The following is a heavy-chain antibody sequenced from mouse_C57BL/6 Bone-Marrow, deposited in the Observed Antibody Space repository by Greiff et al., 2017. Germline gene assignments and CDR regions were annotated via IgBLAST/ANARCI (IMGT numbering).Heavy chain of an antibody. CDR3: TTWGNWGEGY. Sequence: DVKLQESGAELVRPGASVKLSCTASGFNIKDDYMHWVKQRPEQGLEWIGWIDPENGDTEYASKFQGKATITAETSSNTAYLQLSSLTSEDTAVYYCTTWGNWGEGYWGQGTTLTVSS. CDR1: GFNIKDDY. V-gene: IGHV14-4*01. J-gene: IGHJ2*01. D-gene: IGHD4-1*01. CDR2: IDPENGDT.